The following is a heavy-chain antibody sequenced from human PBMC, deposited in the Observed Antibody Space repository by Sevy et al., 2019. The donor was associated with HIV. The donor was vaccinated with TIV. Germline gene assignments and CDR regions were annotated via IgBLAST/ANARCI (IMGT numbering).Heavy chain of an antibody. CDR3: VNSNVVPAAWFDP. Sequence: GGSLRLSCAASGFTFSSYWMTWVRQAPGKGLEWVADIKQDGGEKTYVDSVKGRFTIARDNAKNSLYLQMNSLRAEDTAVYYGVNSNVVPAAWFDPWGQGTLVTVSS. CDR2: IKQDGGEK. J-gene: IGHJ5*02. D-gene: IGHD2-2*01. CDR1: GFTFSSYW. V-gene: IGHV3-7*03.